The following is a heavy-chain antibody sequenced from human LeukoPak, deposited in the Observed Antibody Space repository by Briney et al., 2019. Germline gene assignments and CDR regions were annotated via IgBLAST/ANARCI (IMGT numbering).Heavy chain of an antibody. J-gene: IGHJ3*02. CDR3: ARGFTDTIFGVVKDAFDI. Sequence: ASVKVSCKASGYTFTGYYMHWVRQAPGQGLEWMGRINPNSGGTNYAQKFQGRVTMTRDTSISTAYMELSRLRSDDTAVYYCARGFTDTIFGVVKDAFDIWGQGTVVTVSS. CDR2: INPNSGGT. D-gene: IGHD3-3*01. V-gene: IGHV1-2*06. CDR1: GYTFTGYY.